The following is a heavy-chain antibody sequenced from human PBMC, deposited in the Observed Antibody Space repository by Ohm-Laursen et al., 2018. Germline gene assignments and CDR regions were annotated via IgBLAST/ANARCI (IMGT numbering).Heavy chain of an antibody. CDR3: ARDRSNSDY. CDR2: IGVHSGNT. J-gene: IGHJ4*02. V-gene: IGHV1-18*04. Sequence: SVKVSCKASGYTFTGYYMHWVRQAPGHGLEWMGWIGVHSGNTDYAQSLQGRVTVTADTSTSTVYMELTNLRSDDTAMYYCARDRSNSDYWGQGTLVTVSS. D-gene: IGHD2/OR15-2a*01. CDR1: GYTFTGYY.